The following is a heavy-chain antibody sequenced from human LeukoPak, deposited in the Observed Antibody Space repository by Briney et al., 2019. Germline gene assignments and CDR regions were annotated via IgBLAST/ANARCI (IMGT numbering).Heavy chain of an antibody. V-gene: IGHV1-8*01. J-gene: IGHJ6*03. CDR3: ATPSGGWYYYYMDV. Sequence: WASVKVSCKASGYIFTSYHIKWVRQAAGQGLEWMGWMNPNTGDTGYAQKFKGRVTMTRNTSISTAYMELSSLRSEDTAVYYCATPSGGWYYYYMDVWGKGTTVTVSS. CDR2: MNPNTGDT. CDR1: GYIFTSYH. D-gene: IGHD6-19*01.